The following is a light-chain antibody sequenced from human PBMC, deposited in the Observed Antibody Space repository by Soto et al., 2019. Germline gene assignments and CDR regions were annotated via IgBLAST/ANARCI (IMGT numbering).Light chain of an antibody. Sequence: ALAQSPVALSLSPGERATLDCRASQSVSTDLAWYRQQPGQAPRLLIYDAYNRATGISVGFAGSGSVTDIALTISTLESSDVFLYYCQNPPTSFGGGTKVDIK. J-gene: IGKJ4*01. CDR2: DAY. CDR3: QNPPTS. V-gene: IGKV3-11*01. CDR1: QSVSTD.